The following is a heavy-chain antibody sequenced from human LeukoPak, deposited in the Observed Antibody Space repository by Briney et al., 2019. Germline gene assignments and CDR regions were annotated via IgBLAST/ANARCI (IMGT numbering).Heavy chain of an antibody. J-gene: IGHJ4*02. Sequence: ASVKVSCKASGYIFTNYVLHWVRQAPGQGLEWMGWINTNTGNPTYAQGFTGRFVFSLDTSVSTAYLQISSLKAEDTAVYYCARGSLGYDSSGYYQFDYWGQGTLVTVSS. CDR3: ARGSLGYDSSGYYQFDY. CDR2: INTNTGNP. V-gene: IGHV7-4-1*02. D-gene: IGHD3-22*01. CDR1: GYIFTNYV.